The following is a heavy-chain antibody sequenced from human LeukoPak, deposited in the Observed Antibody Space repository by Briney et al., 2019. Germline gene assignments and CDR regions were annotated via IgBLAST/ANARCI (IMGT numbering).Heavy chain of an antibody. J-gene: IGHJ4*02. Sequence: SETLSLTCAVSGYSISSGYYWGWIRQAPGKGLEWIGSSYHRGNAHYKSSLNGRVAISTDTSKNQFSLTLTSVTAADTALYFCVRLLGDSRGYYPRSFYIDSWGQGILVSDSS. V-gene: IGHV4-38-2*01. CDR3: VRLLGDSRGYYPRSFYIDS. CDR1: GYSISSGYY. CDR2: SYHRGNA. D-gene: IGHD3-22*01.